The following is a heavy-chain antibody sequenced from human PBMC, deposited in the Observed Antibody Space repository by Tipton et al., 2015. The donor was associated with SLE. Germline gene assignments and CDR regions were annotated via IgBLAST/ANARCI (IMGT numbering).Heavy chain of an antibody. CDR1: GGSISSHY. V-gene: IGHV4-59*11. D-gene: IGHD4-23*01. CDR2: IYYSGST. J-gene: IGHJ6*02. Sequence: GLVKPSETLSLTCTVSGGSISSHYWSWIRQPPGKGLEWIGYIYYSGSTNYNPSLKSRVTISVDTSKNQFSLKLSSVTAADTAVYYCARDNVDFMNGGGYNGMDVWGQGTTVTVSS. CDR3: ARDNVDFMNGGGYNGMDV.